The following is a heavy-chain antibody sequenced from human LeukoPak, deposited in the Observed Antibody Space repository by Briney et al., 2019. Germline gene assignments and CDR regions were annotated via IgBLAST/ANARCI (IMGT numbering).Heavy chain of an antibody. V-gene: IGHV7-4-1*02. CDR2: INTNTGNP. CDR3: ARDPFDSSGWYVIPTRQSLDNT. CDR1: GYTFTSYA. J-gene: IGHJ5*02. Sequence: ASVKVSCKASGYTFTSYAMNWVRQAPGQGLEWMGWINTNTGNPTYAQGFTGRFVFSLDTSVSTAYLQISSLKAEDTAVYYRARDPFDSSGWYVIPTRQSLDNTWGQGTLVTVSS. D-gene: IGHD6-19*01.